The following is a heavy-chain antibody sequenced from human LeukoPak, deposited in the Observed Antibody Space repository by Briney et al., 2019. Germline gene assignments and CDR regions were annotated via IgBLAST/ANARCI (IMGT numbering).Heavy chain of an antibody. V-gene: IGHV1-18*01. CDR1: GYTFTSYG. D-gene: IGHD3-22*01. CDR3: ARGPYYYDSSGYYYPGAAEYFQH. J-gene: IGHJ1*01. Sequence: ASVKVSCKASGYTFTSYGISWVRQAPGQGLEWMGWISAYNGNTHYAQKLQGRVTMTTDTSTSTVYMELRSLRSDDTAVYYCARGPYYYDSSGYYYPGAAEYFQHWGQGTLVTVSS. CDR2: ISAYNGNT.